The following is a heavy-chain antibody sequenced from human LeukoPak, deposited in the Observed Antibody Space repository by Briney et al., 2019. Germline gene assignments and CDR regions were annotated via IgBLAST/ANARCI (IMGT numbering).Heavy chain of an antibody. D-gene: IGHD6-13*01. V-gene: IGHV3-23*01. CDR3: ANAGYSSSWYGGSDI. CDR1: GFTFSSYS. J-gene: IGHJ3*02. CDR2: ISGSAGDT. Sequence: GGSLRLSCAASGFTFSSYSMSWVRQAPGKGLEWVSAISGSAGDTNYADSVKGRFTISRDKSKNMLYLQMNSLRGEDTAVYYCANAGYSSSWYGGSDIWGQGTMVTVS.